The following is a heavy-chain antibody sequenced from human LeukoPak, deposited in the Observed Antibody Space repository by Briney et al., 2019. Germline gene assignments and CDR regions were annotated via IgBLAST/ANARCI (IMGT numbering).Heavy chain of an antibody. CDR3: ASNLGYSSGWHNPYYFDY. D-gene: IGHD6-19*01. J-gene: IGHJ4*02. CDR1: GGSIRSYY. Sequence: SETLSLTCTVSGGSIRSYYWSWIRQPAGKGLEWIGRISKSGTTNYNPSLKSRVTMSVDTSKNQFSLRLTSVTAADTAVYYCASNLGYSSGWHNPYYFDYWGQGTLVIVSS. CDR2: ISKSGTT. V-gene: IGHV4-4*07.